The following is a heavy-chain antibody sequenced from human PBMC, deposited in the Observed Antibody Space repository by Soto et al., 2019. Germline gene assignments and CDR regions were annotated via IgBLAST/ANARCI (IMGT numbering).Heavy chain of an antibody. V-gene: IGHV4-59*08. D-gene: IGHD2-2*01. CDR3: ARYYCGTSCYYFEH. CDR1: GGSISSYY. Sequence: SETLSLTCTVSGGSISSYYWSWIRQPPGKGLEWIGYIHSSGSANYNPSLKSRATMSVDTSKNQFSLEVHSVTAADTAVYYCARYYCGTSCYYFEHWGQGTLVTVSS. CDR2: IHSSGSA. J-gene: IGHJ4*02.